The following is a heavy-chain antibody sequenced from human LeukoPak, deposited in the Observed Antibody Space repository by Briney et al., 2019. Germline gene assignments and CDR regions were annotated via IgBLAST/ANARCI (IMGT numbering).Heavy chain of an antibody. Sequence: SETLSLTCAVSGYSISSGYYWGWIRQPPGKGLEWMGSIYHSGSTYYNPSLKSRVTISVDTSKNQFSLKLSSVTAADTAVYYCARHARHAPFDYWGQGTLVTVSS. CDR2: IYHSGST. CDR1: GYSISSGYY. D-gene: IGHD2-2*01. J-gene: IGHJ4*02. CDR3: ARHARHAPFDY. V-gene: IGHV4-38-2*01.